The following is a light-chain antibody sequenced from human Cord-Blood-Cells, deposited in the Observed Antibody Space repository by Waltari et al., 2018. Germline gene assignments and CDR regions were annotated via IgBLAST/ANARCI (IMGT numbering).Light chain of an antibody. V-gene: IGLV2-23*01. CDR3: CSYAGSRV. CDR1: SRDVGSYNL. CDR2: EGS. J-gene: IGLJ3*02. Sequence: QPALTQPASVSGSPGQSTTISCPGTSRDVGSYNLVSWYQQHPGKAPKLMIYEGSKRPSGVSNRFSGSKSGNTASLTISGLQAEDEADYYCCSYAGSRVFGGGTKLTVL.